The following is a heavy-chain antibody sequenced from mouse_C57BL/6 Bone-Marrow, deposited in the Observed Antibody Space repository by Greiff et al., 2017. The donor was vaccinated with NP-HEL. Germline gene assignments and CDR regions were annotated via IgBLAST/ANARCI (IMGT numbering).Heavy chain of an antibody. CDR3: TRKLPLYYAMDY. CDR1: GFNITDDY. D-gene: IGHD6-1*01. V-gene: IGHV14-4*01. Sequence: VQLQQSGAELVRPGASVKLSCTASGFNITDDYMHWVKQRPEQGLEWIGWIDPENGDTEYASKFQGKATITADTSSNTAYLQLSSLTSEDTAVYYCTRKLPLYYAMDYWGQGTSVTVSS. CDR2: IDPENGDT. J-gene: IGHJ4*01.